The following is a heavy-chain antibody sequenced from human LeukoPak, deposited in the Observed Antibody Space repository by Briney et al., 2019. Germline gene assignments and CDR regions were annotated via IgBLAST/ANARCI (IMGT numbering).Heavy chain of an antibody. J-gene: IGHJ4*02. CDR1: GFNFSSYS. D-gene: IGHD1-26*01. CDR2: ISSSSSYI. CDR3: ARGVGATTVDY. Sequence: KPGGSLRLSCAASGFNFSSYSMNWVRQAQGNGLEWVSSISSSSSYIYYADSVKGRFTISRDNAKNSLYLQMNSLRAEDTAVYYCARGVGATTVDYWGQGTLVTVSS. V-gene: IGHV3-21*01.